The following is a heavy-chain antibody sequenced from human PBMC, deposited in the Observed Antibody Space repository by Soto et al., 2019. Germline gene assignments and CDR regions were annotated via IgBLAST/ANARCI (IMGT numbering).Heavy chain of an antibody. CDR1: GGTFSSYA. CDR2: IIPIFGTA. J-gene: IGHJ5*02. D-gene: IGHD3-10*01. V-gene: IGHV1-69*12. Sequence: QVQLVQSGAEVKKPGSSVKVSCKASGGTFSSYAISWVRQAPGQGLEWMGGIIPIFGTANYAQKFQGRVTITADQSTSTAYMELSSLRSEATAVYYCANNVWFGEVNWFDPWGQGTLFTVSS. CDR3: ANNVWFGEVNWFDP.